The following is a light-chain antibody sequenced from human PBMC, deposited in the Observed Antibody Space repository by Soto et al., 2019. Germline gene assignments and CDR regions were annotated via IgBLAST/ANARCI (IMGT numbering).Light chain of an antibody. CDR3: QNTFNAXPWT. CDR2: GAS. J-gene: IGKJ1*01. Sequence: DIHMTQSPSSLSASVCDTVTITCRASQNIDMYLNWYQQKPGKAPRVLISGASNLQSGVPSRFSGSGSGTDFTITISSMQSEDFASYFCQNTFNAXPWTCGQGTKV. CDR1: QNIDMY. V-gene: IGKV1-39*01.